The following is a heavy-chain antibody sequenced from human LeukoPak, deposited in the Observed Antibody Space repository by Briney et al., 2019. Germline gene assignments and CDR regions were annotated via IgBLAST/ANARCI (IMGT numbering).Heavy chain of an antibody. Sequence: ASVKVSCKASGYTFTSYGINWVRQATGQGLEWMGWMNPNSGNTGYAQKFQGRVTMTRNTSISTAYMELSSLRSEDTAVYYCARGHFIAAAGTGDWFDPWGQGTLVTVSS. CDR3: ARGHFIAAAGTGDWFDP. CDR1: GYTFTSYG. J-gene: IGHJ5*02. CDR2: MNPNSGNT. V-gene: IGHV1-8*01. D-gene: IGHD6-13*01.